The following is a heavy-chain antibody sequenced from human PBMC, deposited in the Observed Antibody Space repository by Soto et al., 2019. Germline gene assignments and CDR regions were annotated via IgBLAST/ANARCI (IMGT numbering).Heavy chain of an antibody. CDR3: AIHRWELGPPDY. J-gene: IGHJ4*02. Sequence: GGSVRRSCADSGCHCDDYTMHWVRQIPGKGLEWVSGISWESGSIGYADSVKGRFTISRDNSRKTLYLQMNSLRAEDTALYYCAIHRWELGPPDYWGQGTLVTVSS. CDR1: GCHCDDYT. V-gene: IGHV3-9*01. CDR2: ISWESGSI. D-gene: IGHD1-26*01.